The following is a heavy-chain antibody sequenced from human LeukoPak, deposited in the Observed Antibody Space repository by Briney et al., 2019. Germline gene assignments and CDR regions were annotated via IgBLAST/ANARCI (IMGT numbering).Heavy chain of an antibody. V-gene: IGHV1-8*03. CDR1: GYTFTSYD. Sequence: GASVKVSCKASGYTFTSYDINWVGQANGQGLEWMGWMNPHSGNTGYEQKFQGRVTITMNTSISTAYMELSSLRSEDTAVYYCARGRKHNWNGLNYWGQGTLVTVSS. CDR3: ARGRKHNWNGLNY. D-gene: IGHD1-1*01. CDR2: MNPHSGNT. J-gene: IGHJ4*02.